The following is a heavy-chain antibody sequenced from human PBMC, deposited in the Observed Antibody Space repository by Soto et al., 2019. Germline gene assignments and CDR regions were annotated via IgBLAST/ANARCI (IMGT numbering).Heavy chain of an antibody. D-gene: IGHD4-17*01. Sequence: SETLSLTCTVSGGSISSGGDYWSWIRQHPGKGLEWIGYIHYTGRTFYNPSLKSRVTISVDTSKNQFSLKVSSLTAADMAVYYCARETTKGHYGDPYWYFDLWGRGTLVTVSS. CDR1: GGSISSGGDY. J-gene: IGHJ2*01. V-gene: IGHV4-31*03. CDR3: ARETTKGHYGDPYWYFDL. CDR2: IHYTGRT.